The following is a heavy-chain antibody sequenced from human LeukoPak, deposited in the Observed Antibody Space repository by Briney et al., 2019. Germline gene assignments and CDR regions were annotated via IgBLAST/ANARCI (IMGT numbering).Heavy chain of an antibody. CDR2: IYYSGST. J-gene: IGHJ4*02. D-gene: IGHD6-13*01. Sequence: SETLSLTCTVSGGSISSYYWSWIRQPPGKGLEWIGYIYYSGSTNYNPSLKSRVTISVDTSRNQFSLKLSSVTAADTAVYYCAGTGYSSSWYEDYWGQGTLVTVSS. V-gene: IGHV4-59*01. CDR3: AGTGYSSSWYEDY. CDR1: GGSISSYY.